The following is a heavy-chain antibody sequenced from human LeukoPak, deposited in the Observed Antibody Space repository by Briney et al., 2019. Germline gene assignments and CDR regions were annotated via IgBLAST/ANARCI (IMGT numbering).Heavy chain of an antibody. CDR3: AKKLYYYDSSAFNWFDP. V-gene: IGHV3-30*02. CDR2: IRYDGSNK. CDR1: GFTFSSYG. Sequence: GGSLRLSCAAPGFTFSSYGMHWVRQAPGKGLEWVAFIRYDGSNKYYADAVKGRFTISRDNSKNTLYLQMNSLRAEDTAVYYCAKKLYYYDSSAFNWFDPWGQGTLVTVSS. D-gene: IGHD3-22*01. J-gene: IGHJ5*02.